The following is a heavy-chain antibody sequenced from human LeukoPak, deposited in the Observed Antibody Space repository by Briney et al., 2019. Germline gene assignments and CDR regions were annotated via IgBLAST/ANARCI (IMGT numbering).Heavy chain of an antibody. CDR1: GGSVNSGSCY. J-gene: IGHJ4*02. CDR3: ARAAYSGSYHSDY. Sequence: PSETLSLTCTVSGGSVNSGSCYWNWIRQPPGKGLEWIGYIYYSGSTNYNPSLKSRVTISVDTSKNQFSLKLSSVTAADTAVYYCARAAYSGSYHSDYWGQGTLVTVSS. V-gene: IGHV4-61*01. D-gene: IGHD1-26*01. CDR2: IYYSGST.